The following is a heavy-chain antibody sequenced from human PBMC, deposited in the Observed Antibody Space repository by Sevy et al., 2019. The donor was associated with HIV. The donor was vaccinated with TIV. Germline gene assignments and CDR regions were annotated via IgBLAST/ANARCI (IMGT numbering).Heavy chain of an antibody. J-gene: IGHJ5*01. CDR3: VRDHHLRGRHWFDS. Sequence: SETLSLTCTASGGSLISPTFYWGWVRQPPGERLEWIAAMHYGGNTYYNPSLKGRLAMSVDTFKNQFSLNLTSVTAADAAVYHCVRDHHLRGRHWFDSWGQGALVTVSS. CDR2: MHYGGNT. D-gene: IGHD3-16*01. V-gene: IGHV4-39*02. CDR1: GGSLISPTFY.